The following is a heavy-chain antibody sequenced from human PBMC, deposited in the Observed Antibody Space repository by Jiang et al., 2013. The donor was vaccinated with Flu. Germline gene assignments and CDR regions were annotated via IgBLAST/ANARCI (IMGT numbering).Heavy chain of an antibody. CDR3: ARDSSGYYHYFDY. CDR1: GGSISSGGYY. CDR2: IYYSGST. D-gene: IGHD3-22*01. Sequence: GLVKPSQTLSLTCTVSGGSISSGGYYWSWIRQHPGKGLEWIGYIYYSGSTYYNPSLKSRVTISVDTSKNQFSLKLSSVTAADTAVYYCARDSSGYYHYFDYWGQGTLVTVSS. J-gene: IGHJ4*02. V-gene: IGHV4-31*03.